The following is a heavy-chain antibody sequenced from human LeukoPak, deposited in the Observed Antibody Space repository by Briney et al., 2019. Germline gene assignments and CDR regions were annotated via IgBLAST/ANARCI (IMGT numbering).Heavy chain of an antibody. CDR2: IYTSGST. D-gene: IGHD1-26*01. V-gene: IGHV4-4*09. CDR1: GGSISSYY. J-gene: IGHJ5*02. CDR3: ARHGGGSYSEAWFDP. Sequence: SETLSLTCTVSGGSISSYYWSWIRQPPGKGLEWIVYIYTSGSTDYNPSLKSRVTISVDTSKNQFSLKLSSVTAADTAVYYCARHGGGSYSEAWFDPWGQGTLVTVSS.